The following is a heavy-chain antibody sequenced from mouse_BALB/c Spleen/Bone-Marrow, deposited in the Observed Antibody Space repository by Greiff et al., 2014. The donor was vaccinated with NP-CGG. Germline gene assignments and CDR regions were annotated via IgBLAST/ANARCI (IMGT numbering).Heavy chain of an antibody. Sequence: VKLMESGAELVRPGTSVEISYKASGYTFTNYWLGWVKQRPGHGLEWIGDIYPGGGYTNYNEKFKGKATLTADTSSSTAYMQLSSLTSEDSAVYFCAREVRRHFDVWGAGTTVTVSS. CDR1: GYTFTNYW. CDR3: AREVRRHFDV. D-gene: IGHD2-14*01. CDR2: IYPGGGYT. V-gene: IGHV1-63*02. J-gene: IGHJ1*01.